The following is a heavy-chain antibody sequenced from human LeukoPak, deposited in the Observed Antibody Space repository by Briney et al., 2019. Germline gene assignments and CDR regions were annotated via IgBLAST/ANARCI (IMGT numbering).Heavy chain of an antibody. CDR3: ARDRALVRELWSASAFDY. CDR2: IIPILEIT. V-gene: IGHV1-69*04. J-gene: IGHJ4*02. D-gene: IGHD5-18*01. CDR1: GYTFTSYG. Sequence: GASVKVSCKASGYTFTSYGISWVRQAPGQGLEWMGRIIPILEITKYAQKFQGRVTITADKSTNTAYMELSNLRSEDTAVYYCARDRALVRELWSASAFDYWGQGTLVTVSS.